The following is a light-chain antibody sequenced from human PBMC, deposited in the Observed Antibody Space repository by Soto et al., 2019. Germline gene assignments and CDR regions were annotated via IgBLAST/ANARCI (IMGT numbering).Light chain of an antibody. CDR3: QQYGRSPLT. Sequence: EIVLTQSPGTLSLSPGERATLSCRPSQSVSSTYLAWYQQKPGQAPRLLIYGASSRATGIPDRFSGSGSGTDFTLTISRLEPEDFAVYYCQQYGRSPLTFGGGTKVEIK. CDR1: QSVSSTY. V-gene: IGKV3-20*01. CDR2: GAS. J-gene: IGKJ4*01.